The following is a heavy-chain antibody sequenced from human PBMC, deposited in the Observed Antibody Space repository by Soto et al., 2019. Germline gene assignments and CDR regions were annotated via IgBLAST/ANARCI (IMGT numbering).Heavy chain of an antibody. Sequence: SETLSLTCAVSGGSISSGGYSWSWIRQPPGKGLEWIGYIYHSGSTYYNPSLKSRVTISVDRSKNQFSLKLSSVTAADTAVYYCVRWGVDFYDSSGYYFSPYYFDCWGQGTLVTVSS. D-gene: IGHD3-22*01. CDR2: IYHSGST. CDR1: GGSISSGGYS. CDR3: VRWGVDFYDSSGYYFSPYYFDC. J-gene: IGHJ4*02. V-gene: IGHV4-30-2*01.